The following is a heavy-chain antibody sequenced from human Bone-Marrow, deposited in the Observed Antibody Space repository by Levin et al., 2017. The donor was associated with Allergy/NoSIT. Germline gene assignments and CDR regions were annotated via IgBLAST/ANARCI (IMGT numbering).Heavy chain of an antibody. V-gene: IGHV3-33*01. CDR2: IWYDGSNK. D-gene: IGHD6-6*01. J-gene: IGHJ6*02. CDR1: GFTFSSYG. CDR3: AREESAGIAARLYYYYGMDV. Sequence: GESLKISCAASGFTFSSYGMHWVRQAPGKGLEWVAVIWYDGSNKYYADSVKGRFTISRDNSKNTLYLQMNSLRAEDTAVYYCAREESAGIAARLYYYYGMDVWGQGTTVTVSS.